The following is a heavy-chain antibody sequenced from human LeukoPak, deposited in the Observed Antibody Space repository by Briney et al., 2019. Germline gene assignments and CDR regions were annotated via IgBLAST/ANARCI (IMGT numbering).Heavy chain of an antibody. J-gene: IGHJ4*02. Sequence: GASVKVSCKASGYTFTSYGISWVRQAPGQGLEWIGWISAYDGNTNYAQKLQGRVTMTTDTSTSTAYIELRSLRSDDTAVYYCARVREVGATTSFDYWGQGTLVPVSS. CDR3: ARVREVGATTSFDY. CDR2: ISAYDGNT. D-gene: IGHD1-26*01. CDR1: GYTFTSYG. V-gene: IGHV1-18*01.